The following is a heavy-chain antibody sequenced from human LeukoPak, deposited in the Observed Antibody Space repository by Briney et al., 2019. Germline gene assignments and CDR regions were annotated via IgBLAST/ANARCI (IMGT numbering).Heavy chain of an antibody. CDR3: ARELRYFDRSDAFDI. V-gene: IGHV3-11*01. CDR2: ISSSGSTI. D-gene: IGHD3-9*01. CDR1: GFTFSDYY. J-gene: IGHJ3*02. Sequence: GGPLRLSCAASGFTFSDYYMSWIRQAPGKGLEWVSYISSSGSTIYYADSMKGRFTISRDNAKNSLYLQMNSLRAEDTAVYYCARELRYFDRSDAFDIWGQGTMVTVSS.